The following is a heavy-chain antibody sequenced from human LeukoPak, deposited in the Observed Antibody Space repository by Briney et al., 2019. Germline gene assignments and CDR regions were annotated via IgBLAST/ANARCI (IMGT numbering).Heavy chain of an antibody. CDR1: NGSISSYY. V-gene: IGHV4-59*01. J-gene: IGHJ4*02. CDR2: IYYSGNA. Sequence: SETLSLTCTVSNGSISSYYWSWIRQPPGKGLEWIGYIYYSGNANCNPSLKSRVTMSVDTSNSQLSLKLNSVTAADTAVYYCARDGLGRGVLDYWGQGTLVTVSS. CDR3: ARDGLGRGVLDY. D-gene: IGHD3-10*01.